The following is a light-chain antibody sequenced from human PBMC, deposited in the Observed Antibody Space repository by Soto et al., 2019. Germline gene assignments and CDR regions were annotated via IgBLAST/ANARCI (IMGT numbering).Light chain of an antibody. J-gene: IGKJ1*01. V-gene: IGKV3-11*01. CDR2: DVS. Sequence: EIVLTHSPGTLSLSPVEISTLSCMASQSISSNLAWYQQKPGQAPRLLIYDVSNRATGIPARFSGSGSGTDFTLTISSLEPEDFAVYYCQQRSNWPRTFGQGTKVDIK. CDR1: QSISSN. CDR3: QQRSNWPRT.